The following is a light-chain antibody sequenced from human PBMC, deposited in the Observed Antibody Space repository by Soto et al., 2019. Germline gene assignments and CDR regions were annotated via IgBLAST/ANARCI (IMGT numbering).Light chain of an antibody. Sequence: ALTQPASVPGSPGQSFPISCTGTSSDVGGYNYVSWYQQHPGKAPKLMIYDVSNRPSGVSNRFSGSKSGNTASLTISGLQAEDEAEYYCSSYTSSSPYVFGTGTKVTVL. CDR3: SSYTSSSPYV. CDR2: DVS. J-gene: IGLJ1*01. CDR1: SSDVGGYNY. V-gene: IGLV2-14*01.